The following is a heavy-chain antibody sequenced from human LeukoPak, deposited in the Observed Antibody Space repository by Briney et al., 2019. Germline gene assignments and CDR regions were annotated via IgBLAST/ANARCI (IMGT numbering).Heavy chain of an antibody. V-gene: IGHV3-7*05. CDR3: VRTYYHDSSGYMRYP. D-gene: IGHD3-22*01. CDR1: GFTFSSYW. Sequence: GGSRRLSCAASGFTFSSYWMSWVRQAPGKGLEWVANIKPDGSEKYHVDSVKGRFTISRDNAKNSLYLQMNSLRAEDTAVYYCVRTYYHDSSGYMRYPWGQGTLVTVSS. J-gene: IGHJ5*02. CDR2: IKPDGSEK.